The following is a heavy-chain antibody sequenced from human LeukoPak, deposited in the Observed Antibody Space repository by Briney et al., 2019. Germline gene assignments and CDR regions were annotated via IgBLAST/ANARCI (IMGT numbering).Heavy chain of an antibody. J-gene: IGHJ3*02. V-gene: IGHV4-59*01. Sequence: SETLSLTCTVSGGSISSYYWSWIRQPPGKGLEWIGYIYYSGSTNYNPSLKSRVTISVDTYKNQFSLKLSSVTAADTAVYYCARDVYYSSGANDAFDIWGQGTMVTVSS. CDR3: ARDVYYSSGANDAFDI. CDR2: IYYSGST. CDR1: GGSISSYY. D-gene: IGHD3-22*01.